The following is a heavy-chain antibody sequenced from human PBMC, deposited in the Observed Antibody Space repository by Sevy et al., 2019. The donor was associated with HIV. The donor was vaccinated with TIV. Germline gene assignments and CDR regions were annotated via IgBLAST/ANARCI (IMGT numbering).Heavy chain of an antibody. CDR1: GFTFSSYS. V-gene: IGHV3-48*02. J-gene: IGHJ5*02. D-gene: IGHD1-7*01. CDR2: ISSSSSTI. Sequence: GGSLRLSCAASGFTFSSYSMNWVRQAPGKGLEWVSYISSSSSTIYYADSVKGRFTISRDNAKNSLYLQMDSLRDEDTAVYYCARVESELELTTGIGFDPWGQGTLVTVSS. CDR3: ARVESELELTTGIGFDP.